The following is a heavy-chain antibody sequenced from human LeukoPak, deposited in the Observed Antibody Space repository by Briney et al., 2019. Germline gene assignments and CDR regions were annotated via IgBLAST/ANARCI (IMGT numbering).Heavy chain of an antibody. CDR1: GGISSRYY. V-gene: IGHV4-39*01. CDR3: VRLGRLYSSSPGLIIY. D-gene: IGHD6-6*01. J-gene: IGHJ4*02. CDR2: IYYTGTT. Sequence: SETLSLTCIVSGGISSRYYWGWVRQPPGKGLEWVASIYYTGTTYYNPSLKSRLTISVDTSKSRFSLGLSSVTAAATAVYYCVRLGRLYSSSPGLIIYWGQGTLVTVSS.